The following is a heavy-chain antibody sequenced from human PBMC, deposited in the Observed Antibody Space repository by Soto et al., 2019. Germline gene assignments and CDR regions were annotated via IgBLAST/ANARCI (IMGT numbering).Heavy chain of an antibody. D-gene: IGHD1-26*01. Sequence: PGGSLRLSCAASGFTFSIYAMTWVRQAPGKGLEWVSTIISTGGTYYADSVRGRFTVSRDNSKNTLYLQVNSLTAEDTALYYCASGKRGSYAPFDYWGQGTLVTVSS. CDR1: GFTFSIYA. J-gene: IGHJ4*02. CDR3: ASGKRGSYAPFDY. V-gene: IGHV3-23*01. CDR2: IISTGGT.